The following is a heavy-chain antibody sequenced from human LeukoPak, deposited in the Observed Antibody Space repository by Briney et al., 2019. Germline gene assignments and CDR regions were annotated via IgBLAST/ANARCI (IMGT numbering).Heavy chain of an antibody. CDR1: GFTFSDYY. V-gene: IGHV3-11*05. CDR2: ISSSSSYT. Sequence: GGSLRLSCAASGFTFSDYYMSWIRQAPGKGLEWVSYISSSSSYTNYADSVKGRFTISRDNAKNSLYLQMNSLRAEDTAVYYCARDVTGGLVVASVDYAFDIWGQGTMVTVSS. D-gene: IGHD6-19*01. CDR3: ARDVTGGLVVASVDYAFDI. J-gene: IGHJ3*02.